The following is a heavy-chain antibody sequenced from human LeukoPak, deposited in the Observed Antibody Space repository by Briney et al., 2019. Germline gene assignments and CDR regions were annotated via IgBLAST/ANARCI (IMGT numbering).Heavy chain of an antibody. D-gene: IGHD6-13*01. Sequence: GASVKVSCKASGYTFTSYDINWVRQATGQGLEWMGWMNPNSGNTGYAQKFQGRVTMTRNTSMSTAYMELSSLRSEDTAVYYCARDATGYSSSWYVLLRDYYYGMDVWGQGTTVTVSS. CDR3: ARDATGYSSSWYVLLRDYYYGMDV. V-gene: IGHV1-8*01. CDR1: GYTFTSYD. J-gene: IGHJ6*02. CDR2: MNPNSGNT.